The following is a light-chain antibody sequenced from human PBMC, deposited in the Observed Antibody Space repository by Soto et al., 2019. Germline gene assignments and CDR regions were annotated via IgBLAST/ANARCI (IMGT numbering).Light chain of an antibody. CDR2: DAS. Sequence: EIVLTQSPATLSLSPGERATLSCRASQSVSSYLAWYQQKPGQAPRLLIYDASNRATGIPARFSGSGAGTDLNLTIGSIEPEDFAVYYRQQRSNWPPLTFGGGTKVEIK. CDR3: QQRSNWPPLT. CDR1: QSVSSY. V-gene: IGKV3-11*01. J-gene: IGKJ4*01.